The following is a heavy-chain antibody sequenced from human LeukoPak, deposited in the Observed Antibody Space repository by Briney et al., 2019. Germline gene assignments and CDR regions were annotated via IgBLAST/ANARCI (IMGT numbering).Heavy chain of an antibody. CDR2: MNPNSGNT. V-gene: IGHV1-8*01. CDR3: ARGGYCRGGSCYRNWFDP. J-gene: IGHJ5*02. D-gene: IGHD2-15*01. Sequence: ASVKVPCKASGYTFTSYDINWVRQATGQGLEWMGWMNPNSGNTGYAQKFQGRVTMTRNTSISTAYMELSSLRSEDTAVYYCARGGYCRGGSCYRNWFDPWGQGTLVTVSS. CDR1: GYTFTSYD.